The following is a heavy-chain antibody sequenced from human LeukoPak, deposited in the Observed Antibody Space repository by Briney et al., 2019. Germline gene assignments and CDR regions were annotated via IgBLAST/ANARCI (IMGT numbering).Heavy chain of an antibody. J-gene: IGHJ4*02. CDR1: GGSISSYY. CDR3: ARSETGTYYYGSGSFDY. V-gene: IGHV4-59*08. Sequence: PSETLSLTCTVSGGSISSYYWSWIRQPPGKGLEWIGYIYYSGSTNYNPSLKSRVTISVDTSKNQFSLKLSSVTAADTAVYYCARSETGTYYYGSGSFDYWGQGTLVTVSS. D-gene: IGHD3-10*01. CDR2: IYYSGST.